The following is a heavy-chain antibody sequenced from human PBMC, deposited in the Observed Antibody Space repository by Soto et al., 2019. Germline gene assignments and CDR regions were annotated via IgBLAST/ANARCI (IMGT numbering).Heavy chain of an antibody. Sequence: PSETLSLTCTVSGGSISSGGYYWSWIRQHPGKGLESIGYIYYSGSTYYNPSLKSRVTISVDTSKNQFSLKLSSVTAADTAVYYCARLRTMIGSLHLDYWGQGTLVTVSS. J-gene: IGHJ4*02. CDR3: ARLRTMIGSLHLDY. V-gene: IGHV4-31*03. D-gene: IGHD3-22*01. CDR1: GGSISSGGYY. CDR2: IYYSGST.